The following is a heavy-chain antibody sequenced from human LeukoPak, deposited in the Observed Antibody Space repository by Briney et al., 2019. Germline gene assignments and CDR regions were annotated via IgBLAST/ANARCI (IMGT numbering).Heavy chain of an antibody. CDR3: ARRGGTTYYYDSSCYYFSLQKAYFDY. J-gene: IGHJ4*02. V-gene: IGHV4-59*12. CDR1: GGSISSYY. D-gene: IGHD3-22*01. Sequence: PSETLSLTCTVSGGSISSYYWSWIRQPPGKGLEWIGYIYYSGSTNYNPSLKSRVTISVDTSKNQFSLKLSSATAADTALYSCARRGGTTYYYDSSCYYFSLQKAYFDYWGQGTLVTVSS. CDR2: IYYSGST.